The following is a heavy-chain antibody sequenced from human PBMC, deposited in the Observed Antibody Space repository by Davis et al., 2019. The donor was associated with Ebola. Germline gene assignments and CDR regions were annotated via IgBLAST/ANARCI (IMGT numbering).Heavy chain of an antibody. Sequence: ASVKVSCKASGYTFTGYYIHWVRQAPGQGLEWMGWINPNSGGTSYAQKFQGRITMTRDTSISTAYMELSRLRSDDTAVYYCARERYSGSYYFDYWGQGSLVTVSS. V-gene: IGHV1-2*02. CDR3: ARERYSGSYYFDY. D-gene: IGHD1-26*01. CDR1: GYTFTGYY. CDR2: INPNSGGT. J-gene: IGHJ4*02.